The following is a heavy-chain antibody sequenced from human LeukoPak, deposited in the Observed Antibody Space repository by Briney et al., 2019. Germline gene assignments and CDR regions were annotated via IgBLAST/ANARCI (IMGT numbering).Heavy chain of an antibody. Sequence: SEILSLTCTVSGGSISRYYWSWIRQPPGKGLEWVGYIYYSGSTNYNPSLKSRATISVDTSKNQFSLKLSSVTAADTAVYYCARAHDFWSGYPYYYYYGMDVWGQGTTVTVSS. CDR1: GGSISRYY. D-gene: IGHD3-3*01. V-gene: IGHV4-59*01. CDR2: IYYSGST. CDR3: ARAHDFWSGYPYYYYYGMDV. J-gene: IGHJ6*02.